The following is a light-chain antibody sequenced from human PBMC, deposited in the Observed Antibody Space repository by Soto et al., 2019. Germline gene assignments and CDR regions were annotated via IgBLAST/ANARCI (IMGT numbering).Light chain of an antibody. V-gene: IGKV3-11*01. J-gene: IGKJ4*01. CDR1: QSVNSN. CDR2: DAS. CDR3: QQRSNWPA. Sequence: EIALTQSPATLSLSPGESATLSCRASQSVNSNLAWYQQKPGQAPRLLIYDASRRATGIPARFSGTGSGTDFTLTTSSLEPEDFAVYYCQQRSNWPAFGGGTKVEIK.